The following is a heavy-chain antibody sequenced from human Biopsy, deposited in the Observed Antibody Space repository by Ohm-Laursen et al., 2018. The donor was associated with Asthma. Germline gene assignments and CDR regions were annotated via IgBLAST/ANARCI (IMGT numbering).Heavy chain of an antibody. V-gene: IGHV4-34*01. Sequence: GTLSLTCDVYPGSFSGFFWTWIRQSPGKGLEWICETNERGVTNNNPSLKSQVIISIDTYWNRVSLKLTSVTAADTAVYYCARGPELDVWGQGTTVTVSS. J-gene: IGHJ6*02. CDR1: PGSFSGFF. CDR3: ARGPELDV. CDR2: TNERGVT.